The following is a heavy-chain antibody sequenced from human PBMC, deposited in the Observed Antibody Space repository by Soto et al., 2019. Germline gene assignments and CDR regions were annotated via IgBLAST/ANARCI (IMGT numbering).Heavy chain of an antibody. CDR1: GFTFSSYG. Sequence: GGSLRLSCAASGFTFSSYGMHWVRQAPGKGLEWVAVISYDGSNKYYADSVKGRFTISRDNSKNTLYLQMNSLRAEDTAVYYCAKSGPRLLPGYSSSWYDYWGQGTLVTVSS. J-gene: IGHJ4*02. V-gene: IGHV3-30*18. CDR2: ISYDGSNK. CDR3: AKSGPRLLPGYSSSWYDY. D-gene: IGHD6-13*01.